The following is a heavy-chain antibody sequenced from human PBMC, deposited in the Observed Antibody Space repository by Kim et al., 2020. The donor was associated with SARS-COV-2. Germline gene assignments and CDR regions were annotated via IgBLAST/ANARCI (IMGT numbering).Heavy chain of an antibody. CDR2: VNTNTGNP. J-gene: IGHJ3*02. CDR1: GYFFTTYS. CDR3: ARERGLSFDI. Sequence: ASVKVSCKASGYFFTTYSINWVRQAPGQGLEWMGWVNTNTGNPAYAQGFTGRFVFSLDTSVSTAYLQINNLKTEDTAVYYCARERGLSFDIWGQGTMVTVSS. D-gene: IGHD2-15*01. V-gene: IGHV7-4-1*02.